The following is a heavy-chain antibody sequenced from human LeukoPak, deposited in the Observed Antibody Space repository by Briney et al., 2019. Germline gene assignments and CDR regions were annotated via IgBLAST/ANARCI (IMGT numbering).Heavy chain of an antibody. CDR1: GFTFSSCS. D-gene: IGHD6-6*01. CDR3: ARERYSSLSPGSYYMDV. V-gene: IGHV3-21*04. Sequence: GGSLRLSCAASGFTFSSCSMSWVRQAPGKGLEWVSSISSSSSYIYYADSVKGRFTISRDNAKNPLYLQMNSLRAEDTAVYYCARERYSSLSPGSYYMDVWGKGTTVTVSS. J-gene: IGHJ6*03. CDR2: ISSSSSYI.